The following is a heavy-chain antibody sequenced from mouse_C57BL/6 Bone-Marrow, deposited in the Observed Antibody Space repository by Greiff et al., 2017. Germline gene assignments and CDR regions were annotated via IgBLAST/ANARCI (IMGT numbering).Heavy chain of an antibody. CDR3: ASFITACPYFDY. Sequence: EVQLLESGGDLVKPGGSLKLSCAASGFTFSSYAMSWVRQTPDKRLEWVATISSGGNYTNYPDSVKGRSTISIDNATNTLYLQMSSLKSEDTAMYYCASFITACPYFDYWGQGTTLTVSS. J-gene: IGHJ2*01. CDR2: ISSGGNYT. D-gene: IGHD1-2*01. CDR1: GFTFSSYA. V-gene: IGHV5-6*01.